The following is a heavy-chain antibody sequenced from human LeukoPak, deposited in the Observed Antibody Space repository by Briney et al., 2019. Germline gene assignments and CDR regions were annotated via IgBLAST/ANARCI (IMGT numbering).Heavy chain of an antibody. Sequence: ASVKVSCKASGNTFTSYAMNWVRQAPGQGLEWMGWINTNTGNPTYAQGFTGRFVFSLDTSVSTAYLQISSLKAEDTAVYYCARDRKAFVAGTGSRHNWFDPWGQGTLVTVSS. D-gene: IGHD6-19*01. CDR2: INTNTGNP. CDR1: GNTFTSYA. CDR3: ARDRKAFVAGTGSRHNWFDP. J-gene: IGHJ5*02. V-gene: IGHV7-4-1*02.